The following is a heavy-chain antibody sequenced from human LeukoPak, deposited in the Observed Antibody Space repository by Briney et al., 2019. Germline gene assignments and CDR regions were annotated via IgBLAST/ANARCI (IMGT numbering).Heavy chain of an antibody. CDR1: GFTFSSGV. CDR3: AKDVRSTTSY. Sequence: GGSLRLSCAASGFTFSSGVMGWVRQAPGKGLEWVSIISGSGGTNYADSVKGRFTISRDSSKSTLYLQMSTLSGEDTAVYYCAKDVRSTTSYWGQGTLVIVSS. CDR2: ISGSGGT. J-gene: IGHJ4*02. D-gene: IGHD5/OR15-5a*01. V-gene: IGHV3-23*01.